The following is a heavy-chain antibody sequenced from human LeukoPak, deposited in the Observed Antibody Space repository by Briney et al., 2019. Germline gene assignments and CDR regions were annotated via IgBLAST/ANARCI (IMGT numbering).Heavy chain of an antibody. CDR1: GGSISSGSYY. CDR2: IYTSAST. V-gene: IGHV4-61*02. J-gene: IGHJ5*02. Sequence: PSETLSLTCTVSGGSISSGSYYRSWIRQPAGKGLEWIGRIYTSASTYYNPSLKSRVTISVNTSKNQFSLKLSSVTAADTAVYYCARRVQLWSAPRKNWFDPRGQGTLVTVSS. CDR3: ARRVQLWSAPRKNWFDP. D-gene: IGHD5-18*01.